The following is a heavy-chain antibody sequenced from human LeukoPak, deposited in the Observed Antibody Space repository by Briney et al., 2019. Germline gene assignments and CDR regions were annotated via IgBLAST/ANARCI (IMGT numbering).Heavy chain of an antibody. CDR2: IWYDGSNK. CDR1: GFTFSNFG. V-gene: IGHV3-33*01. J-gene: IGHJ5*02. D-gene: IGHD3-10*02. CDR3: ARDRSVLWFDP. Sequence: PGGSLRLSCVASGFTFSNFGMHWVRQAPGKGLEWVAVIWYDGSNKYYADSVKGRFAISRDDSKNTLYLQMNSLRVEDTAVYYCARDRSVLWFDPWGQGTLATVSS.